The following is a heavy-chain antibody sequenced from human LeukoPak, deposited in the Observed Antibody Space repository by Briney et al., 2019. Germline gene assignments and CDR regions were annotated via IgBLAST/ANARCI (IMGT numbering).Heavy chain of an antibody. CDR2: INPNSGGT. Sequence: GASVKVSCKASGYTFTGYYMHWVRQAPGQGLEWMGWINPNSGGTNYAQKFQGRVTMTGDTSISTAYMELSRLRSDDAAVCYCARDQYDILTGYYFDYWGQGTLVTVSS. V-gene: IGHV1-2*02. CDR1: GYTFTGYY. CDR3: ARDQYDILTGYYFDY. J-gene: IGHJ4*02. D-gene: IGHD3-9*01.